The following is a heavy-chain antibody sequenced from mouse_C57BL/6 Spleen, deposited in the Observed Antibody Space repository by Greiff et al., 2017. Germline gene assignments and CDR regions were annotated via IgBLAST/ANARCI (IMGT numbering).Heavy chain of an antibody. J-gene: IGHJ4*01. CDR1: GFTFSSYG. Sequence: DVKLQESGGDLVKPGGSLKLSCAASGFTFSSYGMSWVRQTPDKRLEWVATISSGGSYTYYPDSVKGRFTISRDNAKNTLYLQMSSLKSEDTAMYYCARRMDYWGQGTSVTVSS. V-gene: IGHV5-6*02. CDR3: ARRMDY. CDR2: ISSGGSYT.